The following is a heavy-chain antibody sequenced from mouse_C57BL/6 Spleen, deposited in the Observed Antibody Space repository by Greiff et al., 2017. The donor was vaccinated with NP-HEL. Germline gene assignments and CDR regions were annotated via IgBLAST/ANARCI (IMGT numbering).Heavy chain of an antibody. Sequence: QVQLQQSGAELVRPGASVTLSCKASGYTFTDYEMHWVKQTPVHGLEWIGAIDPETGGTAYNQKFKGKAILTADKSSSTAYMELRSLTSEDSAVYYCTKIWVYYYGSSPFGYWGQGTTLTVSS. CDR2: IDPETGGT. D-gene: IGHD1-1*01. CDR3: TKIWVYYYGSSPFGY. CDR1: GYTFTDYE. V-gene: IGHV1-15*01. J-gene: IGHJ2*01.